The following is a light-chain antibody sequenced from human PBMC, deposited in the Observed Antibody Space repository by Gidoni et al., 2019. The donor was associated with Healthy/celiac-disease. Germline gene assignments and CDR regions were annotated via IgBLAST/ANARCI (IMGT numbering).Light chain of an antibody. CDR1: QSISSY. CDR3: QQSYSTRIT. J-gene: IGKJ4*01. Sequence: DIQMTQSPSSLSASVGDRVTITCRASQSISSYLNWYRQKPGKAPKLLIYAASSLQSGVPSRFSGSGSGTDFTLTISSLQPEDFATYYCQQSYSTRITFGGXTKVEIK. CDR2: AAS. V-gene: IGKV1-39*01.